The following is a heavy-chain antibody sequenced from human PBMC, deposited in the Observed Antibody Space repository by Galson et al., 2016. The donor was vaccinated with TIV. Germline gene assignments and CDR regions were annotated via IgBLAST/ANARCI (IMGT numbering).Heavy chain of an antibody. CDR3: ARDFRRTWVNLDL. J-gene: IGHJ5*02. Sequence: QSGAEVKKPGASVKVSCKPSGYTFLSYGISWVRQAPGQGLEWMGWIGPYNGDPRYAQKVQDRFIMSTDTSTSTAYMELRSLRSDDTAVYYCARDFRRTWVNLDLWGQGSLVTVTS. CDR1: GYTFLSYG. CDR2: IGPYNGDP. D-gene: IGHD1-14*01. V-gene: IGHV1-18*01.